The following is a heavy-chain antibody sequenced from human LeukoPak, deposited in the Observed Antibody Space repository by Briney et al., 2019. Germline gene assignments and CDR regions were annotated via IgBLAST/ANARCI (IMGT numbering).Heavy chain of an antibody. Sequence: GGSLRLSCVGSGFIFRDYPMIWMRQAPGKGLEWISYISTSGNTIYYADSVKGRFTISRDNAKNSLYLQMNGLRAEDTAVYYCARDGDYYGSGFNWFDPWGQGTLVTVSS. D-gene: IGHD3-10*01. J-gene: IGHJ5*02. CDR1: GFIFRDYP. CDR2: ISTSGNTI. V-gene: IGHV3-11*04. CDR3: ARDGDYYGSGFNWFDP.